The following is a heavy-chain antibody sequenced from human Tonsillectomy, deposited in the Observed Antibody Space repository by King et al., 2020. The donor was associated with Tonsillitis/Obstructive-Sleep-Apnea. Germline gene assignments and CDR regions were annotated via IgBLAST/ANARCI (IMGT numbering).Heavy chain of an antibody. D-gene: IGHD3-3*01. CDR3: AKDRLAWLLSPAFDY. V-gene: IGHV3-23*01. CDR2: ISANGDNT. Sequence: EVQLLESGGGLVQPGGSLRLSCAASGFTFSSYAMSWVRQAPGKGLEWVSTISANGDNTYYVDSVKGRFTISRDSSKNKLNLQMDSLRAEDTAVYYCAKDRLAWLLSPAFDYWGQGTLVTVSS. J-gene: IGHJ4*02. CDR1: GFTFSSYA.